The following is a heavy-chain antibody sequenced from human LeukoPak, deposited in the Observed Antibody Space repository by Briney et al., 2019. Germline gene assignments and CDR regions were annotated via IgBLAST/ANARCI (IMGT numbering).Heavy chain of an antibody. D-gene: IGHD4-17*01. Sequence: GRSLRLSCAASGFTFSSYAMHWVRHAPAKGLEWVAVIAYDGSNKYYADSAKSRFTISRDNSKKRLYLKMNRLRAEDTAVYYCAMGAVDNSGDSHIFDWCGQGTLVTASS. CDR2: IAYDGSNK. CDR1: GFTFSSYA. CDR3: AMGAVDNSGDSHIFDW. V-gene: IGHV3-30-3*01. J-gene: IGHJ4*02.